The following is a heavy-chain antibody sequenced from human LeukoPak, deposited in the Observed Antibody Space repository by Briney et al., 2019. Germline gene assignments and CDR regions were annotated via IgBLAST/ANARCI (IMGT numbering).Heavy chain of an antibody. CDR1: GGSFSGYY. D-gene: IGHD3-10*01. CDR3: ARGRSANYYGSGSYYY. V-gene: IGHV4-34*01. CDR2: INHSGST. Sequence: SETLSLTCAVYGGSFSGYYWSWIRQPPGKGLEWIGEINHSGSTNYNPSLKSRVTISVDTSENQFSLKLSSVTAADTAVYYCARGRSANYYGSGSYYYWGQGTLVTVSS. J-gene: IGHJ4*02.